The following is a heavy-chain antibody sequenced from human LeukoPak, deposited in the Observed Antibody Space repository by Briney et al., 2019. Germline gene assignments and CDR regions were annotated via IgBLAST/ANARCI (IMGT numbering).Heavy chain of an antibody. CDR2: IIPILGIA. CDR1: GGTFSSYT. V-gene: IGHV1-69*02. J-gene: IGHJ3*02. D-gene: IGHD3-22*01. CDR3: ASTGPSSGGAFDI. Sequence: SVKVSCKASGGTFSSYTISWVRQAPGQGLEWMGRIIPILGIANYAQKFQGRVTITADKCTSTAYMELSSLRSEDTAVYYCASTGPSSGGAFDIWGQGTMVTVSS.